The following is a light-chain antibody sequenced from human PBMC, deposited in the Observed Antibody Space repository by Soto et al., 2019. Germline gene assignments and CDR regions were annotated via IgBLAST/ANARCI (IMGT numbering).Light chain of an antibody. Sequence: DIQLTQSRSSLSASVGPKLTITCRASQSIRSYLNWVQQKPVKAPKLLXYDASSLQTGVPSRFSGSGSGTDFSLTISSLQPEDFATYYCQQSYSTPPWTFGQGTKVDIK. J-gene: IGKJ1*01. CDR1: QSIRSY. CDR3: QQSYSTPPWT. V-gene: IGKV1-39*01. CDR2: DAS.